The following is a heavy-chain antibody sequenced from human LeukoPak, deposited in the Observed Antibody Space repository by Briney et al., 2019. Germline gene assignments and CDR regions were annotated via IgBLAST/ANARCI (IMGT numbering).Heavy chain of an antibody. CDR2: IYYSGST. J-gene: IGHJ4*02. CDR1: GGSISSGGYY. D-gene: IGHD1-7*01. CDR3: ARHLELQESIDY. V-gene: IGHV4-61*08. Sequence: PSQTLSLTCTVSGGSISSGGYYWSWIRQPPGKGLEWIGYIYYSGSTNYNPSLKSRVTISVDTSKNQFSLKLSSVTAADTAVYYCARHLELQESIDYWGQGTLVTVSS.